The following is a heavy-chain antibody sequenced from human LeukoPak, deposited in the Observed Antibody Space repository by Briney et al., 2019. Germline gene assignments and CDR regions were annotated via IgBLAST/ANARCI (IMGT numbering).Heavy chain of an antibody. D-gene: IGHD5-12*01. CDR2: ISPSGGST. Sequence: HPGGSLRLSCAASGFTFSNYVMNWVRQAPGKGPEWVSVISPSGGSTYYADSVKGRFTISRDNPKNTLYLQMNSLRAEDTAVYYCAKSNSGNGFDYWGQGTLVTVSS. CDR3: AKSNSGNGFDY. J-gene: IGHJ4*02. V-gene: IGHV3-23*01. CDR1: GFTFSNYV.